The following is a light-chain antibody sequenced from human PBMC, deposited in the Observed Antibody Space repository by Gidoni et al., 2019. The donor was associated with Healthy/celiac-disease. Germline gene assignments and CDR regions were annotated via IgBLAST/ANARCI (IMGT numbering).Light chain of an antibody. CDR3: QQYNTRSEGT. Sequence: DIQMTQSPSTLSASVGDRVTITCRASQSISSWLAWYQQKPGKAPKLLIYKASSLESGVPSRFSGSGAGTEFTLTISSLQPDDVATYYCQQYNTRSEGTFGPGTKVDIK. J-gene: IGKJ3*01. V-gene: IGKV1-5*03. CDR1: QSISSW. CDR2: KAS.